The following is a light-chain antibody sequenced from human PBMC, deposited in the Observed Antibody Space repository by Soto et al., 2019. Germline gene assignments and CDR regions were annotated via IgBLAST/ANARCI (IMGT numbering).Light chain of an antibody. CDR1: QSVSSN. Sequence: EIVMTQSPATLSVSPGERATPSCRASQSVSSNLAWYQQKPGQAPRLLIYGASTRATGIPARFSGSGSGTEFTLTISSLQSEDFAVYYCQQYNNWLTFGQGTRLEIK. CDR3: QQYNNWLT. J-gene: IGKJ5*01. CDR2: GAS. V-gene: IGKV3-15*01.